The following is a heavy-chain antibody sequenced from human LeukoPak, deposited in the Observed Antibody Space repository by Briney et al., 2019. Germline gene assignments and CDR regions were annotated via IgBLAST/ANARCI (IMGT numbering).Heavy chain of an antibody. J-gene: IGHJ3*02. CDR1: GYTFTSYG. V-gene: IGHV1-18*01. CDR3: ARAKLFSASGGAFDI. D-gene: IGHD3-10*01. CDR2: ISAYNGNT. Sequence: ASVKVSCKASGYTFTSYGISWVRQAPGQGLEWMGWISAYNGNTNYAQKLQGRVTMTTDTSTSTAYVELRSLRSDDTAVYYCARAKLFSASGGAFDIWGQGTMVTVSS.